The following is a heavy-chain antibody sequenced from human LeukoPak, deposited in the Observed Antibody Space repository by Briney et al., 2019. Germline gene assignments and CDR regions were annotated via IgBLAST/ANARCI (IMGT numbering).Heavy chain of an antibody. CDR2: VDPSASYT. D-gene: IGHD1-1*01. Sequence: GESLKISCKASGYSFSNHWITGVRQMPGKGLEWMGRVDPSASYTNYSPSFQGHVTISTDKSISTAYLQWSSLKASDTAMYYCARLEGLSDDYWGLGTLVIVSS. CDR1: GYSFSNHW. CDR3: ARLEGLSDDY. J-gene: IGHJ4*02. V-gene: IGHV5-10-1*01.